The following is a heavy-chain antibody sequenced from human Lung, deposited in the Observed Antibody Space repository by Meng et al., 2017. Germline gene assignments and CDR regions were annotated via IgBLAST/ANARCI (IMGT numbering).Heavy chain of an antibody. Sequence: GCGVVRLGWSRRSCWYASGFTFSRYAMSWVRQAPGKGLEWVSAISGSGSSPYYADSVKGRFTISRDNSKNTLYLQMNSLRAEDTAVYYCAKKGWLYWGSGDDYWGQGTLVTVSS. J-gene: IGHJ4*02. CDR2: ISGSGSSP. D-gene: IGHD7-27*01. CDR3: AKKGWLYWGSGDDY. CDR1: GFTFSRYA. V-gene: IGHV3-23*01.